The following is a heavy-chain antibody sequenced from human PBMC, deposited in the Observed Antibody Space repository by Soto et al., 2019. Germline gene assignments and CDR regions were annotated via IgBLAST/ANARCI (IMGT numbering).Heavy chain of an antibody. Sequence: GGSLRLSCAASGISFSTYAMNWVRQAPGKGLEWVSYICFDRSNKYYADSVKGRFTISRDNSKNTLYLQMNSLRAEDTAVYYCAQILNCSSTSCPTMAPTYYYYYYMDVWGKGTTVTVSS. J-gene: IGHJ6*03. V-gene: IGHV3-30*02. CDR1: GISFSTYA. CDR3: AQILNCSSTSCPTMAPTYYYYYYMDV. CDR2: ICFDRSNK. D-gene: IGHD2-2*01.